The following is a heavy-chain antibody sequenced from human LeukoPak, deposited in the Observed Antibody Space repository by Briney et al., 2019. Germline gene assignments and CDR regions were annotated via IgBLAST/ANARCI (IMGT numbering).Heavy chain of an antibody. J-gene: IGHJ4*02. CDR2: ISNIGSTT. CDR1: GFSFSGYG. V-gene: IGHV3-30*18. CDR3: AKGQWEVTGGVDY. Sequence: GGSLRLSCAASGFSFSGYGMGWVRQAPGKGLEWVSDISNIGSTTYYADSVKGRFTISRDNSKITLYLQMDSLRAEDTAVFYCAKGQWEVTGGVDYWGQGTLVTVSS. D-gene: IGHD1-26*01.